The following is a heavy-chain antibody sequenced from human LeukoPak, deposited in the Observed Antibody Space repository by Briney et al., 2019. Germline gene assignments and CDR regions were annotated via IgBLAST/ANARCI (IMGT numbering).Heavy chain of an antibody. CDR1: GFTFSNYA. J-gene: IGHJ6*02. D-gene: IGHD3-16*01. CDR3: AKGLWGAYYYGMDV. V-gene: IGHV3-23*01. Sequence: GGSLRLSCAATGFTFSNYAMSWVRQAPGKGLEWVSVISGSGATTDHADSVMGRFTISRDNSKNTLYLQLDSLRADDTAVYFCAKGLWGAYYYGMDVWGQGTTVTVSS. CDR2: ISGSGATT.